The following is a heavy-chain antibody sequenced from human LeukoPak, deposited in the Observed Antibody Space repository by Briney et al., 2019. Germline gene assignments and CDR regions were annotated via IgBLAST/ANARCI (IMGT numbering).Heavy chain of an antibody. CDR3: ASKWYCGGDCYYQIDF. J-gene: IGHJ4*02. CDR1: GFTFSTYV. CDR2: ISSDGNNK. D-gene: IGHD2-21*02. V-gene: IGHV3-30*03. Sequence: GGSLRLSCAASGFTFSTYVMHWVRQAPGKGLEWVALISSDGNNKYYADSVKGRFAISRDNSKNTLYLQMNSLRAEDTALYYCASKWYCGGDCYYQIDFWGQGTLVTVSS.